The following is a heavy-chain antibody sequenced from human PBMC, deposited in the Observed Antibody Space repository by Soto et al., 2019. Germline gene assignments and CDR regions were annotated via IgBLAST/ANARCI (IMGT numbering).Heavy chain of an antibody. CDR2: YHSGGST. CDR1: GGSSNPPITG. CDR3: VRSRQMESGNDYGLDV. D-gene: IGHD1-1*01. Sequence: QVQLQESGSGLVSPPRRCPFTAPSLGGSSNPPITGGGGIGRPQGKGLEFIGYYHSGGSTYYDASFRSRVIISADTSNSQFSLKLSSVTVADTAVYFCVRSRQMESGNDYGLDVWGQGTTVTVSS. V-gene: IGHV4-30-4*01. J-gene: IGHJ6*02.